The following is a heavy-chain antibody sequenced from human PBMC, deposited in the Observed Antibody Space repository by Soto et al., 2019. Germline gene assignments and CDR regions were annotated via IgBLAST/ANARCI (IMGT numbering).Heavy chain of an antibody. J-gene: IGHJ3*01. D-gene: IGHD6-19*01. CDR2: IYSGGST. Sequence: EVQLVESGGGLVQPGGSLRLSCAASGFTVSSNYMSWVREASGKGLEWVSVIYSGGSTYYADSVKGRFTISRDNSTNTLHLQMNSLRAQDTSVYYCAREYSSGWYATAFDFWGQAPIFTVSS. V-gene: IGHV3-66*01. CDR1: GFTVSSNY. CDR3: AREYSSGWYATAFDF.